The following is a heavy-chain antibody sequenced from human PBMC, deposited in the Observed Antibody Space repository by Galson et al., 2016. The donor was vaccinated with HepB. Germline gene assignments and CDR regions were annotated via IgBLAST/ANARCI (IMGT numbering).Heavy chain of an antibody. CDR3: ARSVWRWRGMDV. V-gene: IGHV3-30*03. CDR2: ISYDGSNK. CDR1: GFTLSNYD. Sequence: SLRLSCAASGFTLSNYDTNWVRQAPGKGLEWVAVISYDGSNKYYADSVKGRFTISRDNSKNMLYLQMNSLRAEDTAVYYCARSVWRWRGMDVWGQGTTVTVSS. D-gene: IGHD2-21*01. J-gene: IGHJ6*02.